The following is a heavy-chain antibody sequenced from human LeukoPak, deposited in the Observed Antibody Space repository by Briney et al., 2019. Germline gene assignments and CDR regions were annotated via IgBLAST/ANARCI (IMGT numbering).Heavy chain of an antibody. CDR3: ARGFSYGYGY. V-gene: IGHV4-34*01. J-gene: IGHJ4*02. CDR2: INHSGST. Sequence: PSETLSLTCAVYGGSFSSYYWSWIRQPPGKGLEWIGEINHSGSTNYNPSLKSRVTISVDTSKNQFSLKLSSVTAADTAVYYCARGFSYGYGYWGQGTLVTVSS. D-gene: IGHD5-18*01. CDR1: GGSFSSYY.